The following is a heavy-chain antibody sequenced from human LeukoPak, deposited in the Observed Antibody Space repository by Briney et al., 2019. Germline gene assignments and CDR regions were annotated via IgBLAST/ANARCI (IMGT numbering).Heavy chain of an antibody. CDR1: GFTFSSYA. D-gene: IGHD6-13*01. V-gene: IGHV3-23*01. Sequence: PGGSLRLSCAASGFTFSSYAMSWVRQPPGKGLEWVSTISGSGGSTYYADSVKGRFTISRDNSKNTLYLQMNSLRAEDTAVYYCAKDSGRIAAAGDFDYWGQGTLVTVSS. J-gene: IGHJ4*02. CDR2: ISGSGGST. CDR3: AKDSGRIAAAGDFDY.